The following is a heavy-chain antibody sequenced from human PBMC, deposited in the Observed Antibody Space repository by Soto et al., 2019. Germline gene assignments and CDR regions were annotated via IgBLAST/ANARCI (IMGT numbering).Heavy chain of an antibody. Sequence: EVQLLESGGGLVQPGGSLRLSCAASGFTFSSYAMSWVRQAPGKGLEWVSAISGSGGSTYYADSVKGRFTISRDNSKNPLYLKMNSLRAEDTAVYYCAKARSSGWPFDYWGQGTLVTVPP. D-gene: IGHD6-19*01. V-gene: IGHV3-23*01. CDR2: ISGSGGST. CDR1: GFTFSSYA. J-gene: IGHJ4*02. CDR3: AKARSSGWPFDY.